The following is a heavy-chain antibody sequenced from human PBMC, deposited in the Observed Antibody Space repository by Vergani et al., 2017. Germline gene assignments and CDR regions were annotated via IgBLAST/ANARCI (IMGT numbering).Heavy chain of an antibody. Sequence: QVQLVQSGAEVKKPGASVKVSCTASGYTFTSYDINWVRQATGQGLEWMGWMNPNSGNTGYAQKFQGRVTITADESTSTAYMELSSLRSEDTAVYYCARVGSSGCFDYWGQGTLVTVSS. D-gene: IGHD6-19*01. CDR1: GYTFTSYD. CDR3: ARVGSSGCFDY. CDR2: MNPNSGNT. V-gene: IGHV1-8*01. J-gene: IGHJ4*02.